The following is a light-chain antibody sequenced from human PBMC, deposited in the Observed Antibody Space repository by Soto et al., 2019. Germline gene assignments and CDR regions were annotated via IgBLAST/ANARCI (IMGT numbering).Light chain of an antibody. V-gene: IGLV2-11*01. CDR2: DVS. CDR1: GNDVGGYNY. CDR3: ASHGAIGV. Sequence: QSALTQPRSVSGSPGQSVTISCTGTGNDVGGYNYVSWYQQHPGKAPKLIIYDVSDRPSGVSNRFSGSKSGNTASLTISGLQAEDEADYFCASHGAIGVFGAGTKVTVL. J-gene: IGLJ1*01.